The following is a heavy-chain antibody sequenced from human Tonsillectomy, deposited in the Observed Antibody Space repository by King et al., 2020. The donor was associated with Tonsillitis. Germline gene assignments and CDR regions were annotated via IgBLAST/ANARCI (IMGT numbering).Heavy chain of an antibody. D-gene: IGHD6-19*01. V-gene: IGHV5-51*03. CDR2: IYPGDSDT. J-gene: IGHJ3*02. CDR1: GYNFTTYW. Sequence: QLVQSGAEVKKPGDSLKISCKGSGYNFTTYWLDWVRQMPGKGLEWMGIIYPGDSDTRYSPSFQGQVTISADKSITTAYLQWSSLKASDTAIYYCARPRSGWANDAFDIWGQGTMVTVSS. CDR3: ARPRSGWANDAFDI.